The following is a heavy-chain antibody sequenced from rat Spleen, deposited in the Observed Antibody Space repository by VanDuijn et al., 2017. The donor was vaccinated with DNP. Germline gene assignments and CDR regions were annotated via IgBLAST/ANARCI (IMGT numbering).Heavy chain of an antibody. D-gene: IGHD1-3*01. CDR3: ARNGYGSSPFDY. Sequence: EVQLVESGGGLVQPGRSLKLSCAASGLTFSDYNMAWVRQAPKKGLEWVATISYDGGSTYYRDSVKGRFTVSRDNAKSTLYLQMDSLRSEDTATYYCARNGYGSSPFDYWGQGVMVTVSS. CDR1: GLTFSDYN. V-gene: IGHV5-7*01. J-gene: IGHJ2*01. CDR2: ISYDGGST.